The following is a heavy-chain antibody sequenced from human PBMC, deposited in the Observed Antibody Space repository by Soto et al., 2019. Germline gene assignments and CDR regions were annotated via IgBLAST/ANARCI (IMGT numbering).Heavy chain of an antibody. CDR2: INPASGST. J-gene: IGHJ4*02. V-gene: IGHV1-46*01. D-gene: IGHD6-13*01. Sequence: QVQLVQSGAEVKKPGASVKVSCRTSVYTFTHYYIHWVRQAPGQGLEWLGIINPASGSTNYAQDLQGRVTLTMDTSTTTVYMELSGLRAEDTAIFYCGRDLAAGDHWGQGTRVTVSS. CDR1: VYTFTHYY. CDR3: GRDLAAGDH.